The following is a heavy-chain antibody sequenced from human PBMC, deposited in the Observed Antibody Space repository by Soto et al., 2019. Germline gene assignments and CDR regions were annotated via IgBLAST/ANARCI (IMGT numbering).Heavy chain of an antibody. V-gene: IGHV1-18*01. CDR1: GYTFTSYG. Sequence: ASVKVSCKASGYTFTSYGISWVRQAPGQGLEWMGWISAYNGNTNYAQKLQGRVTMTTDTSTSTAYMELRSLRSDDTAVYYCARDRGAGWNYVSGGDYSDYYYYYGMDVWGQGTTVTVSS. CDR3: ARDRGAGWNYVSGGDYSDYYYYYGMDV. D-gene: IGHD3-10*01. CDR2: ISAYNGNT. J-gene: IGHJ6*02.